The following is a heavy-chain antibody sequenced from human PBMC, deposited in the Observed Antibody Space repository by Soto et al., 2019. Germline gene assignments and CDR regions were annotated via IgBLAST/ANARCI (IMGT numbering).Heavy chain of an antibody. D-gene: IGHD2-15*01. V-gene: IGHV3-33*01. Sequence: QVQLVESGGGVVQPGRSLRLSCAASGFTFSSYGMHWVSQAPGKGLEWVTVIWYDGSNKYYADSVKGRFTISRDNSKNPLYLQINSLRAEDTAVYYCARGRDSSYYYYHYGIDVWGQGTTVTVSS. J-gene: IGHJ6*02. CDR1: GFTFSSYG. CDR2: IWYDGSNK. CDR3: ARGRDSSYYYYHYGIDV.